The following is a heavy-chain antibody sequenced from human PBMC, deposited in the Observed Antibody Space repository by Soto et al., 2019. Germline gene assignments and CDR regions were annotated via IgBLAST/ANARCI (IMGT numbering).Heavy chain of an antibody. CDR1: GFTFTDYG. D-gene: IGHD3-3*01. Sequence: QVQLVESGGGVVQPGRSLRLSCAASGFTFTDYGMHRVRQAPGKGLEWVAVISYDGSNKYYADSVKGRFTISRDNSKNTLYLQMDSLRAEDTAVYYCAKEGSITVFGELIYYFDYWGQGTLVTVSS. CDR3: AKEGSITVFGELIYYFDY. J-gene: IGHJ4*02. V-gene: IGHV3-30*18. CDR2: ISYDGSNK.